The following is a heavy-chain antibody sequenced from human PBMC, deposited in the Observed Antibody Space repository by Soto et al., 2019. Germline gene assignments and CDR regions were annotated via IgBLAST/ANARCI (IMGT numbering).Heavy chain of an antibody. D-gene: IGHD3-22*01. J-gene: IGHJ1*01. Sequence: GSLRLSCAASGFTFSDYYMSWIRQAPGKGLEWVSYISSSGSTIYYADSVKGRFTISRDNAKNSLYLQMNSLRAEDTAVYYCARGKYDSSGYYSAEYFQHWGQGTLVTVSS. CDR2: ISSSGSTI. V-gene: IGHV3-11*01. CDR3: ARGKYDSSGYYSAEYFQH. CDR1: GFTFSDYY.